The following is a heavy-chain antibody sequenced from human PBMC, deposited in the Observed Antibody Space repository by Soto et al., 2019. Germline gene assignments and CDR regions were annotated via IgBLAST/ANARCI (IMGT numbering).Heavy chain of an antibody. CDR3: AKDKQGGTYFSCLGY. CDR2: ITRNSGNK. Sequence: SLRLSCAASGFSFGSYAVHCVRQLPGKGLEWVSGITRNSGNKAYADSVKGRFIVSRDDAKNSLYLQMNSLRPEDTALYYSAKDKQGGTYFSCLGYCGRGTRVTV. D-gene: IGHD2-15*01. V-gene: IGHV3-9*01. J-gene: IGHJ4*01. CDR1: GFSFGSYA.